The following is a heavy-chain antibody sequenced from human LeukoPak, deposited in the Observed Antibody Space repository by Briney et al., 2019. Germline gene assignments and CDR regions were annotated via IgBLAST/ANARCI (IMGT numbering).Heavy chain of an antibody. D-gene: IGHD3-22*01. CDR1: GYTFTRYG. CDR3: ARERESGSYDSSGPYSFAF. Sequence: EASVKVSCKASGYTFTRYGIHWVRQAPGQRLEWMGWINAGNGYTKNSQKFQGRVTITRDTSASTIYMEMTSLSSEDTAVYHCARERESGSYDSSGPYSFAFWGQGTLVTVSS. CDR2: INAGNGYT. J-gene: IGHJ4*02. V-gene: IGHV1-3*01.